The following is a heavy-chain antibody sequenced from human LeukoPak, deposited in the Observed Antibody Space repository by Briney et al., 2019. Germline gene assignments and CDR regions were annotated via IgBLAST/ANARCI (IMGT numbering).Heavy chain of an antibody. J-gene: IGHJ4*02. CDR1: GYTLTELS. CDR3: ATTNLRFLEWLPPDY. V-gene: IGHV1-24*01. D-gene: IGHD3-3*01. Sequence: ASVKVSCKVSGYTLTELSMHWVRQAPGKGLEWMGGFDPEDGETIYAQKFQGRVTMTEDTSTDTAYMELSSLGSEDTAVYYCATTNLRFLEWLPPDYWGQGTLVTVSS. CDR2: FDPEDGET.